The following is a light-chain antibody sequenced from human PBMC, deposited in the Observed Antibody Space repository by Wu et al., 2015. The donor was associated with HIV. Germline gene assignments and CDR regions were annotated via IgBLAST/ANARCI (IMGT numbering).Light chain of an antibody. CDR3: QQYGYSQT. Sequence: EIVLTQSPGTLSLSPGERATLSCRASQSISSSYLAWYQQKPGQAPRLLIYDASSRATGIPDRFSGSGSGTDFTLTINRLEPEDFAVYYCQQYGYSQTFGQGTKVEIK. V-gene: IGKV3-20*01. CDR2: DAS. CDR1: QSISSSY. J-gene: IGKJ1*01.